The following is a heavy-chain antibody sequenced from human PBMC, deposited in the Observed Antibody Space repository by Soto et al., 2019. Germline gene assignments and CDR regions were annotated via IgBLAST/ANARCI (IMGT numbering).Heavy chain of an antibody. D-gene: IGHD6-19*01. CDR1: GFTFSSYD. CDR3: ARSLGGGSGWPRDDAFDI. J-gene: IGHJ3*02. V-gene: IGHV3-13*01. CDR2: IGTAGDT. Sequence: PGGSLRLSCAASGFTFSSYDMHWVRQATGKGLEWVSAIGTAGDTYYPGSVKGRFTISRENAKNSLYLQMNSLRAGDTAVYYCARSLGGGSGWPRDDAFDIWGQGTMVTVSS.